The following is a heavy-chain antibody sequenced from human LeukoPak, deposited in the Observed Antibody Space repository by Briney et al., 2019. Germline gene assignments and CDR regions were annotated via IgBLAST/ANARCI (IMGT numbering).Heavy chain of an antibody. J-gene: IGHJ4*02. V-gene: IGHV4-59*01. CDR1: GGSTNTYY. Sequence: SETLSLTCTISGGSTNTYYWSWIRQPPGKGLEWIGYIYYIGSTNYSPSLKSRATISVDTSKNQFSLKLSSVTAADTAVYYCASKSSNHGELRFDYWGQGALVTVSS. CDR2: IYYIGST. CDR3: ASKSSNHGELRFDY. D-gene: IGHD1-14*01.